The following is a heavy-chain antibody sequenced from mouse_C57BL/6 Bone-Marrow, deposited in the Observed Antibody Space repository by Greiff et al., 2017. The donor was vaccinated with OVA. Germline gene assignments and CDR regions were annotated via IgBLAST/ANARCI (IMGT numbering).Heavy chain of an antibody. Sequence: EVKLVESGGGLVQPGGSMKLSCVASGFTFSNYWMNWVRQSPEKGLEWVAQIRLKSDNYATHYAESVKGRFTISRDDSKSSVYLQMNNLRAEDTGIYYCTGYYYGSSPYYAMDYWGQGTSVTVSS. CDR3: TGYYYGSSPYYAMDY. D-gene: IGHD1-1*01. J-gene: IGHJ4*01. CDR1: GFTFSNYW. V-gene: IGHV6-3*01. CDR2: IRLKSDNYAT.